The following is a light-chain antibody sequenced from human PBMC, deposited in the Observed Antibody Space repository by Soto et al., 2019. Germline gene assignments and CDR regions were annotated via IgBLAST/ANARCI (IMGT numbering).Light chain of an antibody. CDR2: SSN. CDR1: SSNIGSNT. Sequence: QSVLTQPPSASGTPGQRVTISCSGSSSNIGSNTVNWYQQLPGTAPKLLIYSSNHRPSGVPDRFSGSKSGTSASLAISGLQSEDEADYYCAAWDDSLNGLVVFGGGTQLTVL. CDR3: AAWDDSLNGLVV. J-gene: IGLJ2*01. V-gene: IGLV1-44*01.